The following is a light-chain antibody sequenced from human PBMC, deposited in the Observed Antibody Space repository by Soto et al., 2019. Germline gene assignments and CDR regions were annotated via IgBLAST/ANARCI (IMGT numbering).Light chain of an antibody. CDR2: RAS. CDR3: QQYFTSPAMYT. Sequence: EIVLTQSPDTLSLYPGERAILSCRASQSVSANYLAWYQQKPGQAPRLLIYRASNRATGIPDRFSGSASATDFSLTISGVEPEDFAVYYCQQYFTSPAMYTFGQGTKLQIK. J-gene: IGKJ2*01. V-gene: IGKV3-20*01. CDR1: QSVSANY.